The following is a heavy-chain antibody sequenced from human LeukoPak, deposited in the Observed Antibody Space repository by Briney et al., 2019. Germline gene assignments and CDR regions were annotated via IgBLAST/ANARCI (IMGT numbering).Heavy chain of an antibody. V-gene: IGHV4-59*01. CDR2: IHYSGST. D-gene: IGHD1-26*01. J-gene: IGHJ4*02. CDR3: ASHSDQVGAPDY. Sequence: SETLSLTCTVSGGSISSYYWTWIRQPPGKGLEWIGYIHYSGSTNYNPSLKSRVTISLDTPKNQFSLKLSSVTAADTAVYYCASHSDQVGAPDYWGQGTLVTVSS. CDR1: GGSISSYY.